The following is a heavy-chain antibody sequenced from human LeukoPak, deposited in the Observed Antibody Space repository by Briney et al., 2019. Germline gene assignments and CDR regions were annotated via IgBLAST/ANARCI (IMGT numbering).Heavy chain of an antibody. Sequence: ASVKVSCKASGYTFTSYAMHWVRQAPGQRLEWMGWINAGNGNTKYSQKFQGRVTITRDTSASTAYMELSSLRSEDAAVYYCARGRGHYYGSGSYYLGSSAYWGQGTLVTVSS. D-gene: IGHD3-10*01. J-gene: IGHJ4*02. CDR2: INAGNGNT. CDR3: ARGRGHYYGSGSYYLGSSAY. CDR1: GYTFTSYA. V-gene: IGHV1-3*01.